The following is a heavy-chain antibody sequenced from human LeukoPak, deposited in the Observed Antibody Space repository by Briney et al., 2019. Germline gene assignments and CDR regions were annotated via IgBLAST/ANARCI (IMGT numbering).Heavy chain of an antibody. CDR1: GFTFSSYS. Sequence: GGSLRLSCAASGFTFSSYSMNWVRQAPGKGLEWVSSISNSSSYKYYADSVKGRFTISRDNAKNSLYLQMNRLRAEDTAVYYCASCCSSTSCYNWFDPWGQGTLVTVSS. CDR3: ASCCSSTSCYNWFDP. V-gene: IGHV3-21*01. J-gene: IGHJ5*02. D-gene: IGHD2-2*01. CDR2: ISNSSSYK.